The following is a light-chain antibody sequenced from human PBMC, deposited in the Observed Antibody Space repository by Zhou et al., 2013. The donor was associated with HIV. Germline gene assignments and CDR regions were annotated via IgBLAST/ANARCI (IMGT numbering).Light chain of an antibody. CDR3: QQYSDFLIT. V-gene: IGKV1-5*03. Sequence: DIQMTQSPSTLSASVGDRVTITCRASQSISTWVAWYQHKPGKAPKLLIYKASTLETGVPPRFSGSGSGKQFTLTISSLQPDDLATYYCQQYSDFLITFGQGTRLELK. CDR1: QSISTW. CDR2: KAS. J-gene: IGKJ5*01.